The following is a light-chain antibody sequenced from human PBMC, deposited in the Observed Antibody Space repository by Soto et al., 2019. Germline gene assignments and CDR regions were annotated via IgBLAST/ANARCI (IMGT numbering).Light chain of an antibody. CDR1: QSVSIW. CDR2: DAS. Sequence: DIHLTQSPSTLSASVGDRVTITCRASQSVSIWLAWYRQKPGKAPEVLVWDASSLQRGVPSRFSGSGSGTEFTLTISSLQPDDSATYYCQQYNGYSTWTFGQGTKVEIK. J-gene: IGKJ1*01. CDR3: QQYNGYSTWT. V-gene: IGKV1-5*01.